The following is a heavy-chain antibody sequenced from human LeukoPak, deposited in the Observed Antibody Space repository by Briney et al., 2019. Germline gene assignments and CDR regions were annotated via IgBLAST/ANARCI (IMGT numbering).Heavy chain of an antibody. CDR1: GYTFTSYG. V-gene: IGHV1-18*01. J-gene: IGHJ6*03. Sequence: ASVKVSCKASGYTFTSYGISWVRQAPGQGLEWMGWISAYNGNTNYAQKLQGRVTMTTDTSTSTAYMELRSLRSDDTAVYYCARGRGCSGGSCYSWYYYYYMDVWGQGTMVTVSS. D-gene: IGHD2-15*01. CDR2: ISAYNGNT. CDR3: ARGRGCSGGSCYSWYYYYYMDV.